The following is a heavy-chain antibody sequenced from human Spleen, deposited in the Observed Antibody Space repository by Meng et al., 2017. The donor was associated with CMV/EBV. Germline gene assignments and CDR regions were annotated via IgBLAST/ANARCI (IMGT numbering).Heavy chain of an antibody. J-gene: IGHJ4*02. CDR3: ARGTVYSSGCPDY. Sequence: GESLKISCVASGFTFSSYWMSWVRQAPGKGLEWVANIKQDGNEKNYVDSVKGRFAISRDNAKNSLYLQMNSLRAEDTAVYYCARGTVYSSGCPDYWGQGTLVTVSS. D-gene: IGHD6-19*01. V-gene: IGHV3-7*01. CDR1: GFTFSSYW. CDR2: IKQDGNEK.